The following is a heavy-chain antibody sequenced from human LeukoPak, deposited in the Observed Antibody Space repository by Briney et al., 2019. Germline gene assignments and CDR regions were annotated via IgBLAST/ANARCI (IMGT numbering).Heavy chain of an antibody. V-gene: IGHV3-7*01. CDR1: GFTFSNSW. CDR2: IKPDGSA. D-gene: IGHD2-21*01. CDR3: AKVWEAYCGGDCYSAFDH. Sequence: GGSLRLSCAASGFTFSNSWMSWVRQAPGKGLEWVATIKPDGSAQYVDSVKGRFTISRDNSMNTLYLQMNRLRAQDTAVYYCAKVWEAYCGGDCYSAFDHWGQGTQVTVSS. J-gene: IGHJ4*02.